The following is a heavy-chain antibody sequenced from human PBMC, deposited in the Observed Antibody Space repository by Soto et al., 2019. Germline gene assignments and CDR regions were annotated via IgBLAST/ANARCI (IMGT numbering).Heavy chain of an antibody. J-gene: IGHJ5*02. CDR3: ARGIATGHLDP. CDR2: INPDNGNT. Sequence: ASVKVSCKASRYTFARYTMNWVRQGPGQRLEWMGGINPDNGNTKSSRKFQDRVIITRDTSASTAYMDLSSLRSEDTAVYYCARGIATGHLDPWGQGTLVTVSS. V-gene: IGHV1-3*01. D-gene: IGHD2-15*01. CDR1: RYTFARYT.